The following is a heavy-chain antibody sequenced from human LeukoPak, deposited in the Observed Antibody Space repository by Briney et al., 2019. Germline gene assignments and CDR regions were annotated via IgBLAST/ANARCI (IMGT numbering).Heavy chain of an antibody. Sequence: PSETLSLTCAVYGGSFSGYYWSWIRQPPGKGLEWIGEINHSGSTNNNPSLKSRVTISVDTSKNQFSLKLSSVTAADTAVYYCAREQLYYYYYYMDVWGKGTTVTVSS. CDR2: INHSGST. D-gene: IGHD6-6*01. V-gene: IGHV4-34*01. CDR1: GGSFSGYY. J-gene: IGHJ6*03. CDR3: AREQLYYYYYYMDV.